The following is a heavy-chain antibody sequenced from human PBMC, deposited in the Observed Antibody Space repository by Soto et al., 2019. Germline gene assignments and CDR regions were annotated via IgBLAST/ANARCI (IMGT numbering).Heavy chain of an antibody. CDR2: TRHDGSNT. D-gene: IGHD1-26*01. CDR1: GFNFGGYG. V-gene: IGHV3-33*01. CDR3: VRDGVGATTYFGYFDY. J-gene: IGHJ4*02. Sequence: QVQLVESGGGVVQPGRSLRLSCAASGFNFGGYGMHWVRQAPGKGLEWVAITRHDGSNTYYADSVRGRFTISSDNSKNTLYLQMNSLTVEDTAVYYCVRDGVGATTYFGYFDYWGQGTLITVSS.